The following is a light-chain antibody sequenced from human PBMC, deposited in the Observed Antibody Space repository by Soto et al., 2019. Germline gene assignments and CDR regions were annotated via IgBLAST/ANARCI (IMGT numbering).Light chain of an antibody. CDR3: GTWDSSLSAGV. J-gene: IGLJ2*01. Sequence: QSVLTQPPSLSAAPGQEVAISCSGGSSNIGNNYVSWYQHLPGTAPKLLIYDNDKRPSGIADRFSGSKSGTSATLGITGLLTGDEADYYCGTWDSSLSAGVFGGGTKLTVL. V-gene: IGLV1-51*01. CDR2: DND. CDR1: SSNIGNNY.